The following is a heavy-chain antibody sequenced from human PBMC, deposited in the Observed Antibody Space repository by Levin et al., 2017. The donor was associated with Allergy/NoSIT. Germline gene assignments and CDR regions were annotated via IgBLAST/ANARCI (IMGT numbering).Heavy chain of an antibody. CDR3: ARDLWAGGDKYFDL. D-gene: IGHD4-17*01. J-gene: IGHJ2*01. CDR2: IRYDGSEK. Sequence: GGSLRLSCAAXXXXVRSYGQDGDGQAPGKGLEWVAVIRYDGSEKYYGDSVKGRLTISRDNSKNTLYLQMNSLRPEDTGVYYCARDLWAGGDKYFDLWGRGTLVTVSS. CDR1: XXXVRSYG. V-gene: IGHV3-33*01.